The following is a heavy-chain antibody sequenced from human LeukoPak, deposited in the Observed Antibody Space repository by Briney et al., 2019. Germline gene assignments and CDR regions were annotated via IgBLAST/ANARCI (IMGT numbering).Heavy chain of an antibody. V-gene: IGHV3-23*01. CDR2: ISGSGGST. J-gene: IGHJ5*02. D-gene: IGHD3-10*01. CDR1: GFTFSSYA. Sequence: GGSLRLSCAASGFTFSSYAMSWVRQAPGKGLEWVSAISGSGGSTYYADSVKGRFTISRDNSKNTLYLQMNSLRAEDTAVYYCARAVWFGEYNWFDPWGQGTLVTVSS. CDR3: ARAVWFGEYNWFDP.